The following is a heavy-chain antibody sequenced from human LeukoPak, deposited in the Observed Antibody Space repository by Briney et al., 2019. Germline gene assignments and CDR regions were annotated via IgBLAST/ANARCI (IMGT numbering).Heavy chain of an antibody. CDR1: GYTFTSYD. J-gene: IGHJ3*02. D-gene: IGHD1-26*01. CDR2: IIPIFGTA. CDR3: ARDRRGSYSPAFDI. V-gene: IGHV1-69*13. Sequence: SVKVSCKASGYTFTSYDINWVRQATGQGLEWMGGIIPIFGTANYAQKFQGRATITADESTSTAYMELSSLRSEDTAVYYCARDRRGSYSPAFDIWGQGTMVTVSS.